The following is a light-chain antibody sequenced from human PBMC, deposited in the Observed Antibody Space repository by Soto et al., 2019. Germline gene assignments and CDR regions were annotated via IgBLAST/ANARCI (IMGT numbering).Light chain of an antibody. Sequence: SALPLPASLSGSPGQSITICCSCTSSDIGGYHYVSWYRQHPGKAPKLITYEVRHRPSEVSNHFSGSKSGNTASLTISRPRAEDEADYYCSSYPSSSILVLGAGSKVTV. V-gene: IGLV2-14*01. J-gene: IGLJ1*01. CDR2: EVR. CDR1: SSDIGGYHY. CDR3: SSYPSSSILV.